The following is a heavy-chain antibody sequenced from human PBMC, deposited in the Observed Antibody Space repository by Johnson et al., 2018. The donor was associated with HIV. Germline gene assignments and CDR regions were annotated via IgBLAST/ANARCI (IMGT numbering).Heavy chain of an antibody. D-gene: IGHD6-13*01. CDR1: GFTFDDYA. CDR3: AKDRGLGSSWNAFDI. J-gene: IGHJ3*02. CDR2: ISWNSYSI. V-gene: IGHV3-9*01. Sequence: VQLVESGGGLVQPGRSLRLSCAASGFTFDDYAMHWVRQAPGKGLEWVSGISWNSYSIGYADSVKGRFTISRDNAKNSLYLQRNSLRAEDTALYYGAKDRGLGSSWNAFDIWGQGTMVTVSS.